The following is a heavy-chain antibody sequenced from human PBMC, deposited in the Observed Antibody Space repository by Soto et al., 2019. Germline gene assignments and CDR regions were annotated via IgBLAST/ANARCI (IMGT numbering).Heavy chain of an antibody. CDR2: IYPGDSDT. CDR1: GDSFTSYW. D-gene: IGHD6-13*01. CDR3: ARIGIAAAGRIPYGMDV. Sequence: GESLKISCKGSGDSFTSYWIGWVRQMRGKGLEWMGIIYPGDSDTRYSPSFQGQVTISAHKSISTAYLQWSSLKASDTAMYYCARIGIAAAGRIPYGMDVWGQGTTVTVSS. V-gene: IGHV5-51*01. J-gene: IGHJ6*02.